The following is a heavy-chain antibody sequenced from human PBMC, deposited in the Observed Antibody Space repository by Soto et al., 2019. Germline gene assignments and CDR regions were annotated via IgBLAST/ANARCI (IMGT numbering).Heavy chain of an antibody. CDR3: AHRVLRTVFGLVTTTAIYFDF. J-gene: IGHJ4*02. V-gene: IGHV2-5*02. CDR2: IYWDDDK. Sequence: QITLNESGPTVVTPTETLTLTCRFSGFSLTTSGVGVGWVRQSPGKAPEWLALIYWDDDKRYSESLKSRLTITKDHSKNQVVLTVANLDPTDTATYYCAHRVLRTVFGLVTTTAIYFDFWGQGTPVAVSS. D-gene: IGHD3-3*01. CDR1: GFSLTTSGVG.